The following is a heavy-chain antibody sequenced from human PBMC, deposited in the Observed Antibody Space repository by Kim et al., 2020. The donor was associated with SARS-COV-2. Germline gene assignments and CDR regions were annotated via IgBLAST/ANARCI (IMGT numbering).Heavy chain of an antibody. V-gene: IGHV4-59*13. J-gene: IGHJ5*02. CDR1: GGSISSYY. CDR3: ARGIPDILVVVAATHAWFDP. Sequence: SETLSLTCTVSGGSISSYYWSWIRQPPGKGLEWIGYIYYSGSTNYNPSLKSRVTISVDTSKNQFSLKLSSVTAADTAVYYCARGIPDILVVVAATHAWFDPWGQGTLVTVSS. D-gene: IGHD2-15*01. CDR2: IYYSGST.